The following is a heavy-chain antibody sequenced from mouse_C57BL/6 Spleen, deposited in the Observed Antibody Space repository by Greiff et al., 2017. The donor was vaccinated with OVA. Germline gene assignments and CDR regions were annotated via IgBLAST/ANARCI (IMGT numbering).Heavy chain of an antibody. Sequence: EVQLQESGPELMKPGASVKISCKASGYSFTGYYMNWVKQSPEKSLEWIGEINPSTGGTTYNQKFKAKATLTVDKSSSTAYMQLKSLTSEDSAVYYCARLYGNYADYAMDYWGQGTSVTVSS. J-gene: IGHJ4*01. V-gene: IGHV1-42*01. CDR2: INPSTGGT. CDR3: ARLYGNYADYAMDY. D-gene: IGHD2-1*01. CDR1: GYSFTGYY.